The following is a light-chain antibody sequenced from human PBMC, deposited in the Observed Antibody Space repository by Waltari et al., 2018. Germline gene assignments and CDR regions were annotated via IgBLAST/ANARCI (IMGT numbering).Light chain of an antibody. Sequence: DIQMTQSPSSVSASVGDRVTITCRASQAISSWLAWYQQKPGKAPKLLIYAASSLQSGVPSRFSGSGSGTDFTLTISSLQPEDFATYYCQQSYSSPQITFGQGTRLEIK. CDR2: AAS. V-gene: IGKV1-12*01. J-gene: IGKJ5*01. CDR3: QQSYSSPQIT. CDR1: QAISSW.